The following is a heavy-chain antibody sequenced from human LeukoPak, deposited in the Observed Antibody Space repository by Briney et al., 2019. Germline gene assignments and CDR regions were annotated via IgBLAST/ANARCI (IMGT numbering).Heavy chain of an antibody. CDR2: IGSDGSGT. D-gene: IGHD2-8*02. Sequence: GGSLRLSCAASGFSLSGYWMHWVRQIPGKGLMWVARIGSDGSGTTYADPVKGRFTISRDNSKNTLYLQMNSLRAEEAAVYHCPRVQAGRSGLMDVWGRGTTVTASS. J-gene: IGHJ6*02. CDR3: PRVQAGRSGLMDV. CDR1: GFSLSGYW. V-gene: IGHV3-74*03.